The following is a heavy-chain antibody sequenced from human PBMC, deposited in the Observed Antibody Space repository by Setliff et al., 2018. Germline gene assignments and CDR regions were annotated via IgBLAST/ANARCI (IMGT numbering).Heavy chain of an antibody. Sequence: GGSLRLSCAASGFTFSSYGMHWVRQAPGKGLEWVAVIWYDGSNKYYADSVKGRFTISRDNSKNTLYLQMSSLRPEDTALYYCARSTETFSGEDFYFFYYMDVWGKGTTVTVSS. D-gene: IGHD4-4*01. J-gene: IGHJ6*03. CDR3: ARSTETFSGEDFYFFYYMDV. V-gene: IGHV3-33*01. CDR2: IWYDGSNK. CDR1: GFTFSSYG.